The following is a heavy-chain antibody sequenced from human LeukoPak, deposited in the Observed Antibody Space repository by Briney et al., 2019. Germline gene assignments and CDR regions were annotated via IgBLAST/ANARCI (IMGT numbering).Heavy chain of an antibody. V-gene: IGHV4-34*01. Sequence: SETLSLTCAVYGGSFSGYYWSWIRQPPGKGLEWIGEINHSGSTNYNPSLKSRVTISVDTSKNQFSLKLSSVTAADTAVYYCATEALSGYLDYWGQGTLVTVSS. CDR2: INHSGST. CDR3: ATEALSGYLDY. CDR1: GGSFSGYY. J-gene: IGHJ4*02. D-gene: IGHD2-15*01.